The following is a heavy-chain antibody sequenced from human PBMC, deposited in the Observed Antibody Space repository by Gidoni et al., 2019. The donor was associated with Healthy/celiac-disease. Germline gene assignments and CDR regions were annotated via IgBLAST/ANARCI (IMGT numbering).Heavy chain of an antibody. J-gene: IGHJ4*02. CDR1: SGSFSGYY. V-gene: IGHV4-34*01. CDR3: ARGSTTYYYGSGPLGY. D-gene: IGHD3-10*01. Sequence: QVQLQQWGAGLLKPSATLSLTCAVYSGSFSGYYWSWIRQPPGKGLEWIGEINHSGSTNYNPSLKSRVTISVDTSKNQFSLKLSSVTAADTAVYYCARGSTTYYYGSGPLGYWGQGTLVTVSS. CDR2: INHSGST.